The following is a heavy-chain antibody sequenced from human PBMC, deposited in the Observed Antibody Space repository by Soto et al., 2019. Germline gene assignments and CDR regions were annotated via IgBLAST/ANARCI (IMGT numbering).Heavy chain of an antibody. D-gene: IGHD3-22*01. Sequence: QVQVQPWGAGLLKPSETLSLTCAVYGGSFSGYYWRWIRQPPGQGLEWIGEISHVGSTNYNPSLKSRVTMSVDTSKNQFSLKLTPVTAADTAVYYWARRGYFYDSSGYSNDIWGQWTIVPVSS. J-gene: IGHJ3*02. CDR3: ARRGYFYDSSGYSNDI. CDR2: ISHVGST. CDR1: GGSFSGYY. V-gene: IGHV4-34*01.